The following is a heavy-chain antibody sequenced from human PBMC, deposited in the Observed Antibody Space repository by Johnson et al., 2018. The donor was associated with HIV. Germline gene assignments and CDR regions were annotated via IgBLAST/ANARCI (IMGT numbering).Heavy chain of an antibody. D-gene: IGHD3-16*01. V-gene: IGHV3-23*04. CDR1: GFTFSSYA. Sequence: VQLVESGGGLVKPGGSLRLSCAASGFTFSSYAMSCVRQAPGKGLEWVSATSGRGGSTYYADFLKDRFIISRDNSKNTLYLQMNSLRAEDTAVYYCARDYHYVWGRCYGFDIWGQGTMVIVSS. J-gene: IGHJ3*02. CDR2: TSGRGGST. CDR3: ARDYHYVWGRCYGFDI.